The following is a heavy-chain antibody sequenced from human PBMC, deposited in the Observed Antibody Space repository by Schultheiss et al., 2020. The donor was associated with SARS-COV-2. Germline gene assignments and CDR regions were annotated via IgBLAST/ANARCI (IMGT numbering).Heavy chain of an antibody. J-gene: IGHJ4*02. CDR3: SKVVTMIDFDY. CDR2: IWYDGSNK. Sequence: GGSLRLSCAASGFTFSSYGMHWVRQAPGKGLEWVAVIWYDGSNKYYADSVKGRFTISRDNSKNTLYLQMNSLRAEDTAVYYCSKVVTMIDFDYWGQGTLVTVSS. D-gene: IGHD3-22*01. V-gene: IGHV3-33*06. CDR1: GFTFSSYG.